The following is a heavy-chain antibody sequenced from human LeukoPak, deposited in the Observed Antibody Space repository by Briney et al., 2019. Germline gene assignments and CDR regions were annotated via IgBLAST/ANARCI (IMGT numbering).Heavy chain of an antibody. J-gene: IGHJ6*02. V-gene: IGHV1-69*13. CDR3: ARGTMDYYYGMDV. CDR2: IIAIFGTA. Sequence: ASVKVSCTASGGTFSSYAISWVRQAPGQGLEWMGGIIAIFGTANYAQKFQGRVTITADESTSTAYMELSSLRSEDTAVYYCARGTMDYYYGMDVWGQGTTVTVSS. D-gene: IGHD3-10*01. CDR1: GGTFSSYA.